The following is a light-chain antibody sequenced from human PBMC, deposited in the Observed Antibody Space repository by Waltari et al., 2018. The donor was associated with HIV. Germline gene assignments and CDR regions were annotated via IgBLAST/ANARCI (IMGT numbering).Light chain of an antibody. CDR2: VNSDGSH. Sequence: QLVLTQSPSASASLGASVMLTCTLSSGHSSYALARPQQQPEKGPRFLMKVNSDGSHKKGDGIPDRFSGSSSGAERYLIISSLQSEDEADYYCQTWGTGIHVFGTGTKVTVL. CDR1: SGHSSYA. V-gene: IGLV4-69*01. J-gene: IGLJ1*01. CDR3: QTWGTGIHV.